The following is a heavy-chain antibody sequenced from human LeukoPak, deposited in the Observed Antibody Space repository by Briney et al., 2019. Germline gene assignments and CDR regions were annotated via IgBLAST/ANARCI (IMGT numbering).Heavy chain of an antibody. CDR2: IRYDGSNK. D-gene: IGHD2-2*01. V-gene: IGHV3-30*02. J-gene: IGHJ6*04. CDR3: AKDSTRVVVVPAASPLDV. Sequence: GGSLRLPCAASGFTFSSYGMHWVRQAPGKGLEWVAFIRYDGSNKYYADSVKGRFTISRDNSKNTLYLQMNSLRAEDTAVYYCAKDSTRVVVVPAASPLDVWGKGTTVTISS. CDR1: GFTFSSYG.